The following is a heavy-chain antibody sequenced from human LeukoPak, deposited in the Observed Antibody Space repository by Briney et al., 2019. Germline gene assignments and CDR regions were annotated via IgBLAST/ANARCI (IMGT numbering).Heavy chain of an antibody. CDR1: GFTVSSNY. CDR3: ARLHYDVLTGPFDY. CDR2: IYSGGST. J-gene: IGHJ4*02. D-gene: IGHD3-9*01. Sequence: GGSLRLSCAASGFTVSSNYMSWVRQAPGKGLEWVSVIYSGGSTYYADSVKGRFTISRDISKNTLYLQMNSLRAEDTAVYYCARLHYDVLTGPFDYWGQGTLVTVSS. V-gene: IGHV3-53*01.